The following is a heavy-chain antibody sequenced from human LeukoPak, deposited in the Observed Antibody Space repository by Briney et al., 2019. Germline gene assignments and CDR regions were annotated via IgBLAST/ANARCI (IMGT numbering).Heavy chain of an antibody. J-gene: IGHJ4*02. CDR1: GFTFDSHA. Sequence: GGSLRLSCAASGFTFDSHAMHWVRQAPGKGLEWVAVISYDGSNKYYADSVKGRFTISRDNSKNTLYLQMNSLRAEDTAVYNCARDRSGSWDFDYWGQGTLVTVSS. V-gene: IGHV3-30-3*01. CDR3: ARDRSGSWDFDY. D-gene: IGHD1-26*01. CDR2: ISYDGSNK.